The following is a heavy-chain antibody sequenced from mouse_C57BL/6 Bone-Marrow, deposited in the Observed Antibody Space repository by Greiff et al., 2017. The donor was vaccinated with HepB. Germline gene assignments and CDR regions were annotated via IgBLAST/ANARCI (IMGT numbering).Heavy chain of an antibody. D-gene: IGHD2-1*01. J-gene: IGHJ4*01. Sequence: EVQVVESGAELVRPGASVKLSCTASGFNIKDDYMHWVKQRPEQGLEWIGWIDPENGDTEYASKFQGKATITADTSSNTAYLQLSSLTSEDTAVYYCTTVYGNYEDAMDYWGQGTSVTVSS. CDR1: GFNIKDDY. CDR2: IDPENGDT. V-gene: IGHV14-4*01. CDR3: TTVYGNYEDAMDY.